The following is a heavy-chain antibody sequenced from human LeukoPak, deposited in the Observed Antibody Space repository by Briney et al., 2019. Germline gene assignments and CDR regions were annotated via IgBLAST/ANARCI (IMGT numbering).Heavy chain of an antibody. Sequence: PGGSLRLSCAASGFTFSSYGMHWVRQAPGKGLEWVAVIWYDGSNKYYADSVKGRFTISRDNSKNTLYLQMNSLRAEDTAVYHCARGMDVRAFDIWGQGTMVTVSS. CDR1: GFTFSSYG. D-gene: IGHD2-2*03. J-gene: IGHJ3*02. CDR3: ARGMDVRAFDI. V-gene: IGHV3-33*01. CDR2: IWYDGSNK.